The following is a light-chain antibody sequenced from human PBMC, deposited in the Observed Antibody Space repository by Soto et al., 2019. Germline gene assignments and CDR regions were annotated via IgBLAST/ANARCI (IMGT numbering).Light chain of an antibody. CDR3: LQDHNYCWT. CDR2: GAS. V-gene: IGKV1-6*01. J-gene: IGKJ1*01. Sequence: AIQMTQSPTSLSASVGDRVTITCRASQDVRNYLGWYQQKPGKAPKLLIYGASSLQSGVPSRFSGSGFGTDFTLTISSLQPEDSATYYCLQDHNYCWTFGQGTKVDI. CDR1: QDVRNY.